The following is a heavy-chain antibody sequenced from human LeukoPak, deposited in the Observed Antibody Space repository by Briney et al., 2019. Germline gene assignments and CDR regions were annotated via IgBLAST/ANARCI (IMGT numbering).Heavy chain of an antibody. D-gene: IGHD2-21*02. Sequence: PGGSLRLSCAASGFTFSSYAMHWVRQAPGKGLEWVAVISYDGSNKYYADSVKGRFTISRDNSKNTLYLQMNSLRAEDTAVYYCARGRVGDGRYLDSWGQGTLVTVSS. J-gene: IGHJ4*02. V-gene: IGHV3-30*04. CDR1: GFTFSSYA. CDR2: ISYDGSNK. CDR3: ARGRVGDGRYLDS.